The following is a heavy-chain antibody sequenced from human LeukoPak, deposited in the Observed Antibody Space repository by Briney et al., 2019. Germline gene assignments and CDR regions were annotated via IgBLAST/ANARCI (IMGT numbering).Heavy chain of an antibody. CDR1: GYTFTGYY. J-gene: IGHJ4*02. V-gene: IGHV1-2*02. Sequence: ASVKVSCKASGYTFTGYYMHWVRQAPGQGLEWMGWINPNSGGTNYAQKFQGRVTMTRDTSISTAYMEPSRLRSDDTAVYYCARSPREYSSSWYLPFDYWGQGTLVTVSS. CDR3: ARSPREYSSSWYLPFDY. D-gene: IGHD6-13*01. CDR2: INPNSGGT.